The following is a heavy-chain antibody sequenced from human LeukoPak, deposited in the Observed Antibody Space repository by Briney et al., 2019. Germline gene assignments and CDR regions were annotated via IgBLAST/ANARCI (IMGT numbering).Heavy chain of an antibody. CDR3: ARHKGGYGDLRYYFDY. V-gene: IGHV5-51*01. Sequence: GESLKISCKGSGYSFTSYWIGWVRQMPGKGLEWMGIIYPGDSDTRYSPSFQGQVTTSADKSISTAYLQWSSLKASDTAMYYCARHKGGYGDLRYYFDYWGQGTLVTVSS. CDR2: IYPGDSDT. CDR1: GYSFTSYW. D-gene: IGHD4-17*01. J-gene: IGHJ4*02.